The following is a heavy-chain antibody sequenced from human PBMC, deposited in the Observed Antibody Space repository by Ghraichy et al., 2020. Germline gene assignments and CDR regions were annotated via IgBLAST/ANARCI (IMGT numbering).Heavy chain of an antibody. CDR2: IYYSGST. CDR1: GGSISSYY. V-gene: IGHV4-59*01. CDR3: ARVRGLLLEEVAFDI. Sequence: SETLSLTCTVSGGSISSYYWSWIRQPPGKGLEWIGYIYYSGSTNYNPSLKSRVTISVETSKNQFSLKLSSVTAADTAVYYCARVRGLLLEEVAFDIWGQGTIVTVSS. D-gene: IGHD2-8*02. J-gene: IGHJ3*02.